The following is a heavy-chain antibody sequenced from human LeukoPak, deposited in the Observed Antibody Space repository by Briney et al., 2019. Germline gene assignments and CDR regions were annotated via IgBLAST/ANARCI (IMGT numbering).Heavy chain of an antibody. V-gene: IGHV4-39*01. Sequence: SETLSLTCTVSGDSISGSTFYWGWIRQPPGKGLEWIGSIYYTGNTYYNPSLKSRVTISVDTSKNQFSLKLSSVTAADTAVYYCARQTYGSGRRYFDYWGQGTLVTVSS. CDR1: GDSISGSTFY. D-gene: IGHD3-10*01. J-gene: IGHJ4*02. CDR2: IYYTGNT. CDR3: ARQTYGSGRRYFDY.